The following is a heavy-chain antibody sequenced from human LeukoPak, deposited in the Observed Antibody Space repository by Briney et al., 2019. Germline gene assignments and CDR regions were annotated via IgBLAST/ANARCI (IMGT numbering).Heavy chain of an antibody. J-gene: IGHJ4*02. CDR3: ARDRICSSTSCYLFDY. CDR2: ISSSSSYI. Sequence: PGGSLRLSCAASGFTFSSYSMNWVRQAPGKGLEWVSSISSSSSYIYYADSVKGRFTISGDNAKNSLYLQMNSLRAEDTAVYYCARDRICSSTSCYLFDYWGQGTLVTVSS. CDR1: GFTFSSYS. V-gene: IGHV3-21*01. D-gene: IGHD2-2*01.